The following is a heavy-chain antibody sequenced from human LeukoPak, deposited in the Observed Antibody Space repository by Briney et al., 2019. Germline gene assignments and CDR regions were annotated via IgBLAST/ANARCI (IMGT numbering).Heavy chain of an antibody. D-gene: IGHD2-2*01. Sequence: PSETLSLTCAVYGGSSSDYYWSWIRQPPGKGLEWIGEINHSGSTIYNPSLGSRVTISVDTSKNQISLKLSSVTAADTAVYYCAREKGYCVSTNCYGGFFDYWGQGTLVTVSS. J-gene: IGHJ4*02. CDR3: AREKGYCVSTNCYGGFFDY. V-gene: IGHV4-34*01. CDR2: INHSGST. CDR1: GGSSSDYY.